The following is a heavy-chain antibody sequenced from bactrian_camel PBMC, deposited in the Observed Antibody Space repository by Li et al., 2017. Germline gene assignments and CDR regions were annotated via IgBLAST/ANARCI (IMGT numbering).Heavy chain of an antibody. D-gene: IGHD1*01. V-gene: IGHV3S66*01. CDR3: AADSDVNIPPSLALESGRWDY. Sequence: DVQLVESGGDSVQVGGSLTLSCVASGYRVNEYCTGWYRQRPGKEREEVGSIDSDGRTTYPPNAVKGRFALSQDNAKNTVSLQMSSLKPEDTGTYYCAADSDVNIPPSLALESGRWDYWGQGTQVTVS. J-gene: IGHJ4*01. CDR1: GYRVNEYC. CDR2: IDSDGRTT.